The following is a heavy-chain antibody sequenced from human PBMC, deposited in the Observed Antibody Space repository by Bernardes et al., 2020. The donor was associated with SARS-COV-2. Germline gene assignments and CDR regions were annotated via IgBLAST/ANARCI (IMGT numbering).Heavy chain of an antibody. Sequence: ASVKVSCKASGYTFTGFYMHWVRQAPGQGLEWMGWINPNSGDTNYAQKFQGRVTMTRDTSISTAYMELSRLRSDDTAVYYCASDSIAAAVTDVWGQGTTVTVSS. CDR2: INPNSGDT. V-gene: IGHV1-2*02. CDR1: GYTFTGFY. J-gene: IGHJ6*02. CDR3: ASDSIAAAVTDV. D-gene: IGHD6-13*01.